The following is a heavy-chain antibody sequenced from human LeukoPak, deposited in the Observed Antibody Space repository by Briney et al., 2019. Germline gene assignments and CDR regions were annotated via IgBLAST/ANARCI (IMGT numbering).Heavy chain of an antibody. J-gene: IGHJ4*02. D-gene: IGHD3-22*01. CDR3: ARGDDSGYYDYFDY. CDR2: IYTGGNT. CDR1: GFTVDSNY. Sequence: GGSLRLSCAASGFTVDSNYLSWVRQAPGKGLEWVLTIYTGGNTYYAASVKGRFTISRDFSKNTVFLHMNSLRAEDTAMYYCARGDDSGYYDYFDYWGQGALVTVSS. V-gene: IGHV3-53*01.